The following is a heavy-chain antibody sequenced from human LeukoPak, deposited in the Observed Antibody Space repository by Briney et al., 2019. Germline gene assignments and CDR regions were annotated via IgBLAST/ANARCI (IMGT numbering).Heavy chain of an antibody. CDR1: GFTFSSYA. D-gene: IGHD5-24*01. Sequence: GGSLRLSCAASGFTFSSYAMSWVRLAPGKGLEWVANIKEDGTETYYVDSVKGRLTISRDNAKNSLYLQMNSLRVEDTAVYYCAKEGRSLQTYWGQGTLVTVSS. J-gene: IGHJ4*02. CDR3: AKEGRSLQTY. V-gene: IGHV3-7*03. CDR2: IKEDGTET.